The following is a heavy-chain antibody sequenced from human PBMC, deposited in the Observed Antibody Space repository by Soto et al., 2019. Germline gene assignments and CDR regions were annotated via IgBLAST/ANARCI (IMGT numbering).Heavy chain of an antibody. Sequence: ASVKVSCKASGYTFTSYYMHWVRHAPGQGLEWMGIINPSGGSTSYAQKFQGRVTMTRDTSTSTVYMELSSLRSEDTAVYYCARGPYYDILTVYYYYYYYMEVWGKGTTVTVSS. CDR1: GYTFTSYY. CDR2: INPSGGST. D-gene: IGHD3-9*01. V-gene: IGHV1-46*03. CDR3: ARGPYYDILTVYYYYYYYMEV. J-gene: IGHJ6*03.